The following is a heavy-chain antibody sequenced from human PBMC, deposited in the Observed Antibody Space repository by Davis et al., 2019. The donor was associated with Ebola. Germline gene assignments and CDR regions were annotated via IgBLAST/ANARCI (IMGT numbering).Heavy chain of an antibody. Sequence: GESLKISCAASGFTFSSYSMNWVRQAPGKGLEWVAVIWYDGNNKYYADSVKGRFTISRDNSKNTLYLQMNSLRAEDTAVYYCARGRGHYESSGGDFWGQGTLVTVSS. CDR2: IWYDGNNK. J-gene: IGHJ4*02. D-gene: IGHD3-22*01. CDR3: ARGRGHYESSGGDF. V-gene: IGHV3-33*08. CDR1: GFTFSSYS.